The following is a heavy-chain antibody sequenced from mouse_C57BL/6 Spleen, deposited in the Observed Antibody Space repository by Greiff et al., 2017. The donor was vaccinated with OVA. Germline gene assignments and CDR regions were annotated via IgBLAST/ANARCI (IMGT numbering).Heavy chain of an antibody. CDR3: ARRGSSYGYFDV. D-gene: IGHD1-1*01. Sequence: EVKLMESGGGLVKPGGSLKLSCAASGFTFSSYTMSWVRQTPEKRLEWVATISGGGGNTYYPDSVKGRFTISRDNAKNTLYLQMSSLRSEDTALYYCARRGSSYGYFDVWGTGTTVTVSS. CDR2: ISGGGGNT. V-gene: IGHV5-9*01. J-gene: IGHJ1*03. CDR1: GFTFSSYT.